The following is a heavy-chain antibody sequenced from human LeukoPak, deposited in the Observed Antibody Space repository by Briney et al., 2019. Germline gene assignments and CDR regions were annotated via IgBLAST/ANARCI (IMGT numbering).Heavy chain of an antibody. CDR3: ARGIEYYDFWSGKNNWFDP. J-gene: IGHJ5*02. V-gene: IGHV4-31*03. CDR2: IYYSGST. Sequence: SETLSLTCTVSGGSISSGGYYWSWIRQHPGKGLEWIGYIYYSGSTYYNPSLKSRVTISVDTSKNRFSLKLSSVTAADTAVYYCARGIEYYDFWSGKNNWFDPWGQGTLVTVSS. D-gene: IGHD3-3*01. CDR1: GGSISSGGYY.